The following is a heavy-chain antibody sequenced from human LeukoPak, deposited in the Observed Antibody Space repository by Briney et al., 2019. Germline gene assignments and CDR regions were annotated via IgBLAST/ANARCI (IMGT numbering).Heavy chain of an antibody. J-gene: IGHJ5*02. V-gene: IGHV6-1*01. D-gene: IGHD1-26*01. Sequence: SQTLSLTCAISGDSASSNSAAWNWIRQSPSRGLEWLGRTYYRSKWYNDYAVSVKSRITINPDTSKNQFSLQLNSVTPEDTAVYYCAREHSGSYGGGFSWFDPWGQGTLVTVSS. CDR2: TYYRSKWYN. CDR1: GDSASSNSAA. CDR3: AREHSGSYGGGFSWFDP.